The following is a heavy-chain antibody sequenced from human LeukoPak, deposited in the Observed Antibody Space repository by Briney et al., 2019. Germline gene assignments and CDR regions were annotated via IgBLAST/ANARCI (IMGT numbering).Heavy chain of an antibody. CDR2: IRSDGSNK. CDR1: GFTFSSYG. Sequence: GGSLRLSCAASGFTFSSYGMHWVRQAPGKGLEWVAFIRSDGSNKYYGDSVKGRFTISRDNSKNTLYSQTNSLRAEDTAGYYCAKAWYSSGWYWFDPWGQGTLVTVSS. CDR3: AKAWYSSGWYWFDP. D-gene: IGHD6-19*01. J-gene: IGHJ5*02. V-gene: IGHV3-30*02.